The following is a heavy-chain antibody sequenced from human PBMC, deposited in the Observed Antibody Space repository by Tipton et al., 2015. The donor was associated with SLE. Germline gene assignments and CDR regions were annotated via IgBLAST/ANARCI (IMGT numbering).Heavy chain of an antibody. V-gene: IGHV4-61*02. CDR1: GASIGTSNYY. CDR2: IYSSGST. D-gene: IGHD1-26*01. J-gene: IGHJ4*02. CDR3: ARGGGSYYDY. Sequence: TLSLTCTVSGASIGTSNYYWSWIRQPAGKGLEWIGRIYSSGSTIYNPSLKSRLTLSLDMSNNQFSLRVRSVTAADTAVYYFARGGGSYYDYWGQGRLVTVSS.